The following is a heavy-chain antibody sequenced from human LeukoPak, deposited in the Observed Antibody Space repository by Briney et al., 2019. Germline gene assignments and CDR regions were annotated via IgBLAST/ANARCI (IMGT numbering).Heavy chain of an antibody. V-gene: IGHV3-48*01. J-gene: IGHJ4*02. CDR1: GFTFSGYY. D-gene: IGHD6-19*01. CDR3: ARDGSGWSKY. CDR2: ITVSGSPM. Sequence: TGGSLRLSCAASGFTFSGYYMSWVRQAPGKGLEWVSYITVSGSPMMYADSVKGRFSISRDNAKNSLFLQMNSLRAEDTAVYFCARDGSGWSKYWGQGTLVTVSS.